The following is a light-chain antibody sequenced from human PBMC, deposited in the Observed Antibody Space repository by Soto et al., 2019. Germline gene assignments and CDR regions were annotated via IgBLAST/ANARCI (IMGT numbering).Light chain of an antibody. CDR3: QQYTNYTWT. J-gene: IGKJ1*01. CDR2: GAS. CDR1: QSVSSN. Sequence: IVMTQSPATLPLSPGERATLSCRASQSVSSNLAWYQQKPGQAPRFLIYGASNRATGIPDRFSVSGSGTDFTLTISSLKNDDFATYYCQQYTNYTWTFGQGTKVDIK. V-gene: IGKV3D-15*01.